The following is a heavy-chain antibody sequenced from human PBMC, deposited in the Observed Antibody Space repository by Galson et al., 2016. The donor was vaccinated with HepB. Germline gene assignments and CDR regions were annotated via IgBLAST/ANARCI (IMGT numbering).Heavy chain of an antibody. V-gene: IGHV4-59*01. CDR2: IYYSGRT. CDR3: ARDDSGGWYGSHYGMDV. J-gene: IGHJ6*02. Sequence: SLTCTVSGASISGYYLSWIRQPPGKGLEWIGYIYYSGRTNYNPSLKSRVTISVDTSKNQFSLKLSSVTAADTAVYYCARDDSGGWYGSHYGMDVWGQGTTVTVSS. D-gene: IGHD6-19*01. CDR1: GASISGYY.